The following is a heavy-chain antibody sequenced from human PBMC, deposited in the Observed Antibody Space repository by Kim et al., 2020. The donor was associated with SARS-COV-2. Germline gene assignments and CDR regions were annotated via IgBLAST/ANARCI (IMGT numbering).Heavy chain of an antibody. Sequence: ASMKVSCKVSGYALTELSIHWVRQAPGEGLEWMGSFDPEDGDTGYAHNFQGRVTMTEDTSTDTAYMELSSLTSEDTALYFCATRKHSSGWFYFNYWGQGT. V-gene: IGHV1-24*01. J-gene: IGHJ4*02. CDR1: GYALTELS. CDR2: FDPEDGDT. CDR3: ATRKHSSGWFYFNY. D-gene: IGHD6-19*01.